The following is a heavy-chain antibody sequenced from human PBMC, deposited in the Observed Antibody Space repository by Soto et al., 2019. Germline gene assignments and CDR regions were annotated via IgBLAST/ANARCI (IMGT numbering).Heavy chain of an antibody. V-gene: IGHV4-34*01. CDR1: GVSFSGYY. CDR2: INHSGST. CDR3: ARKGGRGHSYGYPFDY. Sequence: SVTLSLPCAVYGVSFSGYYWSWIRQPRWKGLEWIGEINHSGSTNYNPSLKSRVTISVDTSKNQFSLKLSSVTAADTAVYYCARKGGRGHSYGYPFDYWGQGTLVTVSS. J-gene: IGHJ4*02. D-gene: IGHD5-18*01.